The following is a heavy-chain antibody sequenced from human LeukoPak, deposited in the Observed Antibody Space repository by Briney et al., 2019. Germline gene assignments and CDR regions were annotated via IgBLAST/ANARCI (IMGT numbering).Heavy chain of an antibody. V-gene: IGHV3-53*01. D-gene: IGHD3-10*01. CDR2: IYSGGST. Sequence: PGGSLRLSCAASGFTVSSNYMSWVRQAPGKGLEWVSVIYSGGSTYYADSVKGRFTISRDNSKNTLYLQMNSLRVEDTAVYYCARELSGGRYYGSGSFDSWGQGTLVTVSS. CDR1: GFTVSSNY. J-gene: IGHJ4*02. CDR3: ARELSGGRYYGSGSFDS.